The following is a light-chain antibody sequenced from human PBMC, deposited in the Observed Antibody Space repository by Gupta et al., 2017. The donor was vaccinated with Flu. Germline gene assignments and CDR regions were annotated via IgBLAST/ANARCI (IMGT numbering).Light chain of an antibody. V-gene: IGKV4-1*01. J-gene: IGKJ1*01. CDR1: QSVLYSNNRNY. Sequence: DILMTQSPDSLAVSLGERATINFTSSQSVLYSNNRNYLAWYQQKPGQPPKLLFYWASTRQSGVPDRFSGSGSGTDFTLTVSSRQAEDVATYRCQQEDSIPWTFGQGTKVEIK. CDR2: WAS. CDR3: QQEDSIPWT.